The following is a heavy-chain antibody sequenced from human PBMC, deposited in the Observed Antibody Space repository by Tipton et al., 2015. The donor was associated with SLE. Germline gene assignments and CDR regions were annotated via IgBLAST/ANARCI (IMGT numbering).Heavy chain of an antibody. CDR3: AKDNGLYYYYMDV. CDR1: GFTFSNYW. D-gene: IGHD2-8*01. Sequence: SLRLSCAASGFTFSNYWMHWVRQAPGKGLEWVANIKQDGSEKYYVDSVKGRFTISRENSKNSLYLQMNSLRPEDTALYYCAKDNGLYYYYMDVWGKGTTVIVS. CDR2: IKQDGSEK. V-gene: IGHV3-7*03. J-gene: IGHJ6*03.